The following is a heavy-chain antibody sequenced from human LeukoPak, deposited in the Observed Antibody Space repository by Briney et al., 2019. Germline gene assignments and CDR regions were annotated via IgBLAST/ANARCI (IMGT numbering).Heavy chain of an antibody. CDR2: IYYSGST. D-gene: IGHD3-9*01. CDR3: ARGQRYRSQFDY. CDR1: GGSISSYY. Sequence: SETLSLTCTVSGGSISSYYWSWIRQPPGKGLEWIGYIYYSGSTNYNPSLKSRVTISVDTSKNQFSLKLSSVTAADTAVYYCARGQRYRSQFDYWGQGTLVTVSS. V-gene: IGHV4-59*01. J-gene: IGHJ4*02.